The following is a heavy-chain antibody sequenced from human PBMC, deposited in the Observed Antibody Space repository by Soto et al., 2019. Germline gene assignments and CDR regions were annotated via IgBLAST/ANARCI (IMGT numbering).Heavy chain of an antibody. Sequence: ASVKVSCKASGYSFTNYAIQWVRQAPGRSLEWMGWINAGDGRTRYSEKYQGRVTITRDTSATIAYMELSSLRSEDTAVYYCGRDSLQWLVVWGQGTTVTVS. CDR3: GRDSLQWLVV. V-gene: IGHV1-3*01. CDR2: INAGDGRT. CDR1: GYSFTNYA. J-gene: IGHJ6*02. D-gene: IGHD6-19*01.